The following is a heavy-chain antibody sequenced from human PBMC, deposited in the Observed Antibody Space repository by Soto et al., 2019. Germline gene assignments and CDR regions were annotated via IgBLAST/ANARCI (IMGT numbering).Heavy chain of an antibody. CDR1: GGSFSGYY. D-gene: IGHD2-15*01. Sequence: QVQLQQWGAGLLKPSETLSLTCAVYGGSFSGYYWSWIRQPPGKGPEWIGEINHSGSTNYNPSLKSRVTISVDTSKNQFSLKLSSVTAADTAVYYCARGGGVVIGYWGQGTLVTVSS. CDR3: ARGGGVVIGY. V-gene: IGHV4-34*02. CDR2: INHSGST. J-gene: IGHJ4*02.